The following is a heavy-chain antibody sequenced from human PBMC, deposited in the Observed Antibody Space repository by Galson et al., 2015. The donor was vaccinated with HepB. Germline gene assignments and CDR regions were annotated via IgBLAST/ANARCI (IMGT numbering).Heavy chain of an antibody. V-gene: IGHV3-23*01. CDR3: AKVTHPRASAGGLRTSFDS. D-gene: IGHD6-13*01. J-gene: IGHJ4*02. Sequence: SLRLSCAASGFTFGSYAMNWVRQAPGKGLEWVSVISASSGNTYYADSVKGRFTISRDNTKNSLFLQMNSLAAEDTAVYYCAKVTHPRASAGGLRTSFDSWGQGILVTVSS. CDR1: GFTFGSYA. CDR2: ISASSGNT.